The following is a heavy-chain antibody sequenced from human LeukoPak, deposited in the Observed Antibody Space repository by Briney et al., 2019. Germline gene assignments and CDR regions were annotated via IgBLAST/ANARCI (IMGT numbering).Heavy chain of an antibody. CDR1: GFTVSSNY. CDR3: ARDLIAAAGYFQH. V-gene: IGHV3-66*01. D-gene: IGHD6-13*01. CDR2: IYSGGNT. Sequence: GGSLRLSCAASGFTVSSNYMSWVRQAPGKGLEWVSVIYSGGNTYYADSVKGRFTISRDNSKNTLYLQMNSLRAEDTAVYYCARDLIAAAGYFQHWGQGTLVTVSS. J-gene: IGHJ1*01.